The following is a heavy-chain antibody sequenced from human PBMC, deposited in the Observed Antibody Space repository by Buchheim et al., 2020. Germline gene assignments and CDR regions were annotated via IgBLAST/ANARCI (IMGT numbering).Heavy chain of an antibody. CDR3: ARGSSSSSWIYYYYYYGMDV. CDR1: GFTFSSYW. D-gene: IGHD6-13*01. CDR2: INSNGSST. V-gene: IGHV3-74*01. J-gene: IGHJ6*02. Sequence: EVQLVESGGGLVQPGGSLRLSCAASGFTFSSYWMHWVRQAPGKGLVWVSRINSNGSSTSYADSVKGRFTISRDNAKNTLYLQMNSLRAEDTAVYYCARGSSSSSWIYYYYYYGMDVWGQGTT.